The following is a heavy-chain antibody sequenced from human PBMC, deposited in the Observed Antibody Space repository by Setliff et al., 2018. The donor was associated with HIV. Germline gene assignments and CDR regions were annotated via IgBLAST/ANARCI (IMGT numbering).Heavy chain of an antibody. CDR1: GGSISSYY. CDR2: IYTSGST. V-gene: IGHV4-4*07. D-gene: IGHD4-17*01. J-gene: IGHJ3*02. Sequence: KPSETLSLTCTVSGGSISSYYWNWIRQPAGKGLEWIGRIYTSGSTNYNPSLKSRVTMSVDTSKNQFSLKLSSVTAADTAVYYCATLRRDHDSYGEYRDDVFDIWGQGTMVTVSS. CDR3: ATLRRDHDSYGEYRDDVFDI.